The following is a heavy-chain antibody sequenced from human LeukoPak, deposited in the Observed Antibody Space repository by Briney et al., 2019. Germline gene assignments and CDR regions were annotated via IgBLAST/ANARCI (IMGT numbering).Heavy chain of an antibody. J-gene: IGHJ4*02. CDR3: ARVYGSSYPLDY. Sequence: GGSLRLSCAASGFTFSSYTMNWVRQAPGKGMEWVSSIGSSSSYMYYADSVKGRFTISRDNAENSLYLQMNSLRAEDTAIYYCARVYGSSYPLDYWGQGTLATVSS. CDR2: IGSSSSYM. D-gene: IGHD6-6*01. V-gene: IGHV3-21*01. CDR1: GFTFSSYT.